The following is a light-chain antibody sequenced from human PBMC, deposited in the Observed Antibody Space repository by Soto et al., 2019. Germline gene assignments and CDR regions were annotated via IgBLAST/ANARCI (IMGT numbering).Light chain of an antibody. Sequence: EIVFTQSPATLSLSPGERATLSCRASQSGRSSYLAWCQQKPGQAPRLLIYGASSRATGIPDRFIGSGSETDFTLTISRLEPEDFAVYYCQQYGGSPLTFGGGTKVDI. CDR2: GAS. V-gene: IGKV3-20*01. CDR3: QQYGGSPLT. J-gene: IGKJ4*01. CDR1: QSGRSSY.